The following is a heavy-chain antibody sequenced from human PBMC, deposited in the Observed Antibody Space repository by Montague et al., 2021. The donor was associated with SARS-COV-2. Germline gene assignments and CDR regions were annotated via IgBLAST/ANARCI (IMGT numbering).Heavy chain of an antibody. CDR2: INQSGSI. CDR3: ARGQEGVNMVLVVLGFYYYMDV. V-gene: IGHV4-34*01. Sequence: LRLSCVASGFTFSSYAMSWLRQSPGEGLEWIGEINQSGSINYNPSFKSRVTILVDTSKNQFSLKLTSVTAADTAVYYCARGQEGVNMVLVVLGFYYYMDVWGKGPTVTVSS. J-gene: IGHJ6*03. D-gene: IGHD3-22*01. CDR1: GFTFSSYA.